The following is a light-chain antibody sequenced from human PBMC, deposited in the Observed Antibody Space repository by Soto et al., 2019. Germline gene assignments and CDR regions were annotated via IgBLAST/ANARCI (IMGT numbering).Light chain of an antibody. J-gene: IGKJ4*01. CDR3: QQYDSYPLT. Sequence: AIRMTQSPSSFSASTGDRVTITCRASQGISSYLDWYQQKPGKAPKHLIYAASTLQSGVPSRFSGSGSGTEFTLTVSCLQSEDFATYYCQQYDSYPLTFGGGTKLEIK. CDR1: QGISSY. V-gene: IGKV1-8*01. CDR2: AAS.